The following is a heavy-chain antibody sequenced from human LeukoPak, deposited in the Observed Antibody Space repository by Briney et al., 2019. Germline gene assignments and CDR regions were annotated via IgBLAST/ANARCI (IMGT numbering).Heavy chain of an antibody. CDR2: IYTSGST. CDR1: GGSISSGSYY. CDR3: ARDRGGYSGYPSFDY. Sequence: PSQTLSLTCTVSGGSISSGSYYWSWIRQPAGTGLEWIGRIYTSGSTNYNPSLKSRVTISVDTSKNQFSLKLSSVTAADTAVYYCARDRGGYSGYPSFDYWGQGTLVTVSS. V-gene: IGHV4-61*02. J-gene: IGHJ4*02. D-gene: IGHD5-12*01.